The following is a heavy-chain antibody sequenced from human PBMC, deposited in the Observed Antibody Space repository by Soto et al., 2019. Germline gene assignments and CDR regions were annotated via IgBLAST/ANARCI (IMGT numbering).Heavy chain of an antibody. CDR2: IFYSGST. Sequence: QVQLQESGPRLVRPSETLSLTCNVSGGPISGDYYWTWIRQPPGKGLEWIGYIFYSGSTYYNPSLKRRVTMSVDTSKSQFSLRLSSVTAADTAVHYCVREGVGFDSSGYPRRYFHFWGPGILVTVSS. CDR1: GGPISGDYY. D-gene: IGHD3-22*01. J-gene: IGHJ4*02. V-gene: IGHV4-30-4*01. CDR3: VREGVGFDSSGYPRRYFHF.